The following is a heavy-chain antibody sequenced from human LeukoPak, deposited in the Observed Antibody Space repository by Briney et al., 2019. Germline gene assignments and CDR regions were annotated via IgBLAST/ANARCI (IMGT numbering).Heavy chain of an antibody. V-gene: IGHV4-39*07. CDR3: ARDLAPHYYGSGRGMDV. Sequence: PSETLSLTCTVSGGSISSSSYYWGWIRQPPGKGLEWIGSIYYSGSTYYNPSLKSRVTISVDTSKNQFSLKLSSVTAADTAVYYCARDLAPHYYGSGRGMDVWGKGTTVTVSS. CDR1: GGSISSSSYY. CDR2: IYYSGST. D-gene: IGHD3-10*01. J-gene: IGHJ6*03.